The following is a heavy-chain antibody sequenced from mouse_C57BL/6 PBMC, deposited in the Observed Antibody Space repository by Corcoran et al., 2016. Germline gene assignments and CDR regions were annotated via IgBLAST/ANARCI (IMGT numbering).Heavy chain of an antibody. J-gene: IGHJ3*01. Sequence: QIQLVQSGPELKKPGETVKISCKASGYTFTTYGMSWVKQAPGKGLKWMGWINTYSGVPTYADDFKGRFAFSLETSASTAYLQINNLKNEDTATYFCAITVTYWGQGTLVTVSA. CDR3: AITVTY. V-gene: IGHV9-3*01. CDR2: INTYSGVP. CDR1: GYTFTTYG. D-gene: IGHD4-1*01.